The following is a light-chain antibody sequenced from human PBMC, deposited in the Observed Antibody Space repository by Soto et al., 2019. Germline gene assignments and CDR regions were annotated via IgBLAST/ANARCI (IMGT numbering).Light chain of an antibody. Sequence: DIPMTQSPSSLSASVGDRFTLTFRSSQDISHFLAWYQQRPGKVPKLLIYGASTLQSGVPSRFSGSGSGTDFTLTISSLQPEDVATYYCLKYNKDAPGTFGQGTKVDIK. CDR2: GAS. J-gene: IGKJ1*01. V-gene: IGKV1-27*01. CDR3: LKYNKDAPGT. CDR1: QDISHF.